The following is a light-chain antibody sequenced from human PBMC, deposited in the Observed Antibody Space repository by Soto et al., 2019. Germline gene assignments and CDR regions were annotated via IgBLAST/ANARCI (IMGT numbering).Light chain of an antibody. CDR3: QQYHDSPMNP. V-gene: IGKV3-20*01. Sequence: VLPQSPDTLSLSPGDRATLSCRASQSVRSTFLAWYQQKPGQAPRLLIYGASNSAAGIPERFSGSASGTEFTLTISRLEPDYSAVYYCQQYHDSPMNPCGEGTNLQLK. J-gene: IGKJ2*01. CDR1: QSVRSTF. CDR2: GAS.